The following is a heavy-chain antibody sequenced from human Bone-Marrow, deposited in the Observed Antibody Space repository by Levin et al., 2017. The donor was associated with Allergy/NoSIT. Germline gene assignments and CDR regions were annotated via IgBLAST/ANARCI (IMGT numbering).Heavy chain of an antibody. Sequence: HPGGSLRLSCEASGFTFNSYWMTWVRQAPGKGLEWVANIKQDGSEKYYVDSVKGRFTVSRDNAKNLLYLHMNSLRVEDTAVYYCASLWQQLVLGYGMDVWGQGTTVTVSS. D-gene: IGHD6-13*01. CDR2: IKQDGSEK. J-gene: IGHJ6*02. CDR3: ASLWQQLVLGYGMDV. CDR1: GFTFNSYW. V-gene: IGHV3-7*01.